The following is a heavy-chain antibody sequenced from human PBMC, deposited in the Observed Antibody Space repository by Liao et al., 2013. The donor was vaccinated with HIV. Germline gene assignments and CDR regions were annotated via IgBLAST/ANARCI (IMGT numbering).Heavy chain of an antibody. J-gene: IGHJ3*01. CDR3: ARGLRSWGAARRALDV. D-gene: IGHD3-16*01. CDR2: IDHSGTS. V-gene: IGHV4-34*01. Sequence: QVHLQQWGAGLLKPSETLSLTCAVFGGPLSGHYWTWIRQSPGKGLEWVGDIDHSGTSNHNASLRSRVTFSIDMSKNQFSLNLTSVTAADTAVYYCARGLRSWGAARRALDVWGLGTVVTVSS. CDR1: GGPLSGHY.